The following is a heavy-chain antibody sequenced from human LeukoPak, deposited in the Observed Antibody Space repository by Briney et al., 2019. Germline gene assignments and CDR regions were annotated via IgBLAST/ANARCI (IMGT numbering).Heavy chain of an antibody. CDR3: ARDHGYCTNGVRSDPY. CDR1: GYTFTSYY. D-gene: IGHD2-8*01. J-gene: IGHJ4*02. V-gene: IGHV1-46*01. CDR2: INPSGGST. Sequence: ASVKVSCKASGYTFTSYYMHWVRQAPGQGLEWMGIINPSGGSTSYAQKFQGRVTMTRDTSTSTVYMELSSLRSEDPAVYYCARDHGYCTNGVRSDPYWGQGTLVTVSS.